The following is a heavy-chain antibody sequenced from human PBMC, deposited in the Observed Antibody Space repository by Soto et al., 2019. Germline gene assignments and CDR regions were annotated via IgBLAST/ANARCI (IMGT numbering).Heavy chain of an antibody. Sequence: ASVKVSCKASGYTFTGYYMHWVRQAPGQGLEWMGWINPNSGGTNYAQKFQGWVTMTRDTSISTAYMELSRLRSDDTAVYYCARDRSITIFGVGQRGGPFDYWGQGTLVTVSS. V-gene: IGHV1-2*04. D-gene: IGHD3-3*01. CDR3: ARDRSITIFGVGQRGGPFDY. CDR1: GYTFTGYY. CDR2: INPNSGGT. J-gene: IGHJ4*02.